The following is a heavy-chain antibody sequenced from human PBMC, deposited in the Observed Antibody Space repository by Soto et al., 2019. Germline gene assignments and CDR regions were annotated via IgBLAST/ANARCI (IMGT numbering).Heavy chain of an antibody. CDR2: INPSGGST. CDR3: ARDVEPSTLYYYYSYVDV. Sequence: QVQLVQSGAEVKKPGASVTVSCTASGYTFTSYYIHWVRQAPGQGLEWMGIINPSGGSTSYAQKFQGRVTRTRDTSTSKVYMAVSGLRSEDRAVYYCARDVEPSTLYYYYSYVDVWGKGTTVTVSS. CDR1: GYTFTSYY. V-gene: IGHV1-46*03. J-gene: IGHJ6*03. D-gene: IGHD2-15*01.